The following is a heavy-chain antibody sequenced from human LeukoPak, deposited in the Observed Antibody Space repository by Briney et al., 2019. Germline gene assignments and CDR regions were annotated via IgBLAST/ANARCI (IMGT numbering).Heavy chain of an antibody. CDR1: GYTFTSYG. Sequence: ASVKVSCKASGYTFTSYGINWVRQAPGQGPGWMGWISADNGNTNYAQKLQGGVTMTTDTSTSTAYMELRSLRSDDTAVYYCARDRCRGGSCAFDYWGQGTLVTVSS. D-gene: IGHD2-15*01. CDR3: ARDRCRGGSCAFDY. V-gene: IGHV1-18*01. J-gene: IGHJ4*02. CDR2: ISADNGNT.